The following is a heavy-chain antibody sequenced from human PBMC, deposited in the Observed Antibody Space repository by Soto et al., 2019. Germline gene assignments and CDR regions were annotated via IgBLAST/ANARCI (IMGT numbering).Heavy chain of an antibody. D-gene: IGHD6-6*01. CDR3: AKEYSTSFDY. V-gene: IGHV3-23*01. J-gene: IGHJ4*02. CDR2: ISAGGSNT. CDR1: GFTFSNYA. Sequence: GGSLRLSCAASGFTFSNYAMNWVRQAPGKGLEWVSAISAGGSNTDYADSVKGRFTISSDNSKNTLYLQMNSLRAEDTAVYYCAKEYSTSFDYWGPGTLVTVSS.